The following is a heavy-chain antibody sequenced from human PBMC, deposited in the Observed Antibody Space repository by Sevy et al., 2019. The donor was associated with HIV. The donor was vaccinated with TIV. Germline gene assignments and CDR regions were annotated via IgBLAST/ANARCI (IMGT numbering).Heavy chain of an antibody. CDR2: IWYDGSNK. CDR1: GFTFSSYG. Sequence: GGSLRLSCAASGFTFSSYGMHWVRQAPGKGLEWVAVIWYDGSNKYYADSVKGRFTISRDNSKNTLYLQMNSLRAEDTAVYYCAREIKEDYYGSGSYYTVRKKYNWFDPWGQGTLVTVSS. J-gene: IGHJ5*02. V-gene: IGHV3-33*01. CDR3: AREIKEDYYGSGSYYTVRKKYNWFDP. D-gene: IGHD3-10*01.